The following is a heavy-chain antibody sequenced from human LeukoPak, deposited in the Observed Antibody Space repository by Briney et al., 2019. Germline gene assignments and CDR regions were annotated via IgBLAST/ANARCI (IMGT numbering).Heavy chain of an antibody. V-gene: IGHV3-48*03. Sequence: GGSLRLSCAAPGFIFNDFEMNWVRQAPGKGLQWVSYISSSGSPVYYADSVRGRFTISRDNSKNTLYLQMNSLRAEDTAVYYCAAPLYGSGSWDYWGQGTLVTVSS. CDR2: ISSSGSPV. J-gene: IGHJ4*02. CDR3: AAPLYGSGSWDY. D-gene: IGHD3-10*01. CDR1: GFIFNDFE.